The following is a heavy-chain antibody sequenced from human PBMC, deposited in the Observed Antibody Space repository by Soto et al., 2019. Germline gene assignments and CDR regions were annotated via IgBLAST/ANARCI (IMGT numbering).Heavy chain of an antibody. CDR1: GFTFSSYE. CDR3: TKEKSVMYSGYDACDI. CDR2: ISSNVGTI. J-gene: IGHJ3*02. Sequence: GGSLRLSCAASGFTFSSYEMDWVRQAPGKGLEWVAYISSNVGTIYYGDSVKGRFTISRDNADNSLYLQMNSLRAEDTAVYYCTKEKSVMYSGYDACDIWGRRRMVTDSS. V-gene: IGHV3-48*03. D-gene: IGHD5-12*01.